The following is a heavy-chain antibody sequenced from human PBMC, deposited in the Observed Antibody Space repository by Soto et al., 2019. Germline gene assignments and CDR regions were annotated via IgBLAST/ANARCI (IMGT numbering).Heavy chain of an antibody. CDR2: IYYSGST. D-gene: IGHD2-2*01. CDR3: ARELRGERFYQLLSDNWFDP. CDR1: GGSISSYY. Sequence: SETLSLTCTVSGGSISSYYWSWIRQPPGKGLEWIGYIYYSGSTNYNPSLKSRVTIPVDTSKNQFSLKLSSVTAADTAVYYCARELRGERFYQLLSDNWFDPWGQGTLVTVSS. J-gene: IGHJ5*02. V-gene: IGHV4-59*01.